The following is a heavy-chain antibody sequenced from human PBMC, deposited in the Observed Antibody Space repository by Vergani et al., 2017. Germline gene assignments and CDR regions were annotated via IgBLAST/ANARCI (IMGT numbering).Heavy chain of an antibody. Sequence: EVQLMESGGGWAQPGGSLRLSCAASGFVFSESPIHWVLQVPGKGLEGLGHIRRRSEHYAQAYGPSLIGRATISRDDSTNTAYLQLSSLGNDDTAIYFCSAQTQSCHDYWCQGTLVAVSS. V-gene: IGHV3-73*01. CDR2: IRRRSEHYAQ. D-gene: IGHD3-10*01. CDR3: SAQTQSCHDY. J-gene: IGHJ4*02. CDR1: GFVFSESP.